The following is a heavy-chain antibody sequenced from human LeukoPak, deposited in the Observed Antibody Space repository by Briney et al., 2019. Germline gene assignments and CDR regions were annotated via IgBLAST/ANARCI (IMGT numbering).Heavy chain of an antibody. CDR1: GFTFSSYG. CDR3: ARDVVVTAINWFDP. V-gene: IGHV3-33*01. D-gene: IGHD2-21*02. CDR2: IWYDGSNK. Sequence: GGSLRLSCAASGFTFSSYGMRWVRQAAGKGLEWVAVIWYDGSNKHYADSVKGRFTISRDNSKNTLYLQMNSLRAEDTAVYYCARDVVVTAINWFDPWGQGTLVTVSS. J-gene: IGHJ5*02.